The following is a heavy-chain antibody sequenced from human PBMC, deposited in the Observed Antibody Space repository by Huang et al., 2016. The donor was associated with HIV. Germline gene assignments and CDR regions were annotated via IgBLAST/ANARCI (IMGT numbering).Heavy chain of an antibody. J-gene: IGHJ6*02. CDR1: TFTFGAYW. CDR3: ATKTAGMDI. D-gene: IGHD1-7*01. V-gene: IGHV3-7*01. Sequence: VESGGRSVQPGGSIKLSCVGSTFTFGAYWMSWVRQPRGKGLEWVANSKQDESEKYYVDSVKGRFNISRDNARKVLFLEMDDLRVEDTAIYFCATKTAGMDIWGQGTTVTVSS. CDR2: SKQDESEK.